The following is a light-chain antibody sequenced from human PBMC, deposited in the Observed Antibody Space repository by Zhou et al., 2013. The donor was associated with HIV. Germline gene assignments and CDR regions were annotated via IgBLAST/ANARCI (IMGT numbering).Light chain of an antibody. J-gene: IGKJ4*01. Sequence: EIVLTQSPGTLSLSPGERAALSCRASQSISSGHLAWYQQRLGQAPRLLIFGASSRAPAIPDRFSGSGSGTDYTLTISRLEPEDFAVYYCQQRSNSLTFGGGTKVEIK. CDR1: QSISSGH. CDR3: QQRSNSLT. CDR2: GAS. V-gene: IGKV3D-20*02.